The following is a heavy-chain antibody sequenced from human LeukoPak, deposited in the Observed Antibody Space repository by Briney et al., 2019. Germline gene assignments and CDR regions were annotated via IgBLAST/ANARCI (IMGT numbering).Heavy chain of an antibody. V-gene: IGHV3-23*01. CDR1: GFTFSSYA. CDR3: AKDSYSSSWYIIENYFDY. CDR2: ISGSGGST. D-gene: IGHD6-13*01. Sequence: HSGGSLRLSCAASGFTFSSYAMSWVPQAPGKGLEWVSAISGSGGSTYYADSVKGRFTISRDNSKNTLYLQMNSLRAEDTAVYYCAKDSYSSSWYIIENYFDYWGQGTLVTVSS. J-gene: IGHJ4*02.